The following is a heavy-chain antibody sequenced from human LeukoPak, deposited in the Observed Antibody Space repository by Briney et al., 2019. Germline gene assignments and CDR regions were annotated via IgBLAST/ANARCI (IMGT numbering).Heavy chain of an antibody. CDR2: ISSSSSYI. J-gene: IGHJ6*02. CDR3: ARAGSLDIVVVPAAAYYYYGTDV. V-gene: IGHV3-21*01. Sequence: PGGSLRLSCAASGFTFSSYSMNWVRQAPGKGLEWVSSISSSSSYIYYADSVKGRFTISRDNAKNSLYLQMNSLRAEDTAVYYCARAGSLDIVVVPAAAYYYYGTDVWGQGTTVTVSS. CDR1: GFTFSSYS. D-gene: IGHD2-2*03.